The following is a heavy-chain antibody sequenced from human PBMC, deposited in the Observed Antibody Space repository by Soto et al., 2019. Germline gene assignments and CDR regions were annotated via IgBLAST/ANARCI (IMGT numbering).Heavy chain of an antibody. J-gene: IGHJ5*02. CDR3: ARAGLEELEIWGWGFDP. CDR1: GGTFSSYT. Sequence: QVQLVQSGAEVKKPGSSVKVSCKASGGTFSSYTISWVRQAPGQGLEWMGRIIPILGIANYAQKFQGRVTMTADKSTSTAYMELSSLSSEDTAVYYCARAGLEELEIWGWGFDPWGQGTLVTVSS. V-gene: IGHV1-69*02. D-gene: IGHD1-1*01. CDR2: IIPILGIA.